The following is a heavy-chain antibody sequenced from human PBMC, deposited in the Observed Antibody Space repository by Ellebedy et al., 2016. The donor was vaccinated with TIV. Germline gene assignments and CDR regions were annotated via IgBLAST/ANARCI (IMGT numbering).Heavy chain of an antibody. J-gene: IGHJ4*02. V-gene: IGHV1-18*01. Sequence: AASVKVSCKASGYTFTSYGINWVRQAPGQGPEWMGWISVYNGNTKYGQRVQGRVTMTTDTSTTTAYMELRSLTSDDTAVYYCGRVVSDYIWGSYRLDYWGQGTLVTVSS. CDR1: GYTFTSYG. D-gene: IGHD3-16*02. CDR2: ISVYNGNT. CDR3: GRVVSDYIWGSYRLDY.